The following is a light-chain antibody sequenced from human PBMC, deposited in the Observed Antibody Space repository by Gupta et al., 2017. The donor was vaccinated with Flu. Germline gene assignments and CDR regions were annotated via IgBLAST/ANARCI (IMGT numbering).Light chain of an antibody. CDR2: EVN. V-gene: IGLV2-14*01. Sequence: QSALTQPASVSGAPGQSLTVSCTGTATDIGKYNYVSWYQHRPGRAPRLLIFEVNTRPAGISSRFSGSKSGDSASLTISGLQTDDEGDYFCASYTFDTPYVFGTGTKVTV. CDR1: ATDIGKYNY. CDR3: ASYTFDTPYV. J-gene: IGLJ1*01.